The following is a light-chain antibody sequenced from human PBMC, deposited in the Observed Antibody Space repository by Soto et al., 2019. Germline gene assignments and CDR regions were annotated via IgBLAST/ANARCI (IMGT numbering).Light chain of an antibody. V-gene: IGLV1-40*01. Sequence: QAVVTQPPSVSGAPGQRVTISCSGTSANIGAGYDVHWYQQFPGAAPKLVIYGNINRPSGVPDRFSGSKSGTSASLAITGLQADDEADYYCHSYDSSLSGYVFGTGTKLTVL. CDR2: GNI. CDR1: SANIGAGYD. CDR3: HSYDSSLSGYV. J-gene: IGLJ1*01.